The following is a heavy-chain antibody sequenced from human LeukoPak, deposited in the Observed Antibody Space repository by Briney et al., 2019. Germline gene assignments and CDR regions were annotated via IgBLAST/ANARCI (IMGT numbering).Heavy chain of an antibody. CDR1: GFTFSSYA. V-gene: IGHV3-64*01. J-gene: IGHJ4*02. Sequence: QTGGSLRLSCAASGFTFSSYAMHWVRQAPGKGLEYVSAISSNGGSTYYANSVKGRFTIYRDNSENTLYLQMGSLRAEDMAVYYCARLGASGDYALNVYDYWGQRTLVTVSS. D-gene: IGHD4-17*01. CDR2: ISSNGGST. CDR3: ARLGASGDYALNVYDY.